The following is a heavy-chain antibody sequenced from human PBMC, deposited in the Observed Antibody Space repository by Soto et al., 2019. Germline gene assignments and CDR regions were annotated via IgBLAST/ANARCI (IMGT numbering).Heavy chain of an antibody. CDR1: GFTFGDYA. J-gene: IGHJ3*02. CDR2: IRSKAYGGTT. D-gene: IGHD3-9*01. V-gene: IGHV3-49*03. Sequence: GGSLRLSCTASGFTFGDYAMSWFRQAPGKGLEWVGFIRSKAYGGTTEYAASVKGRFTISRDDSKSIAYLQMNSLKTEDTAVYDCTRDYDILTVIGRRTDAFDIWGQGTMVTVSS. CDR3: TRDYDILTVIGRRTDAFDI.